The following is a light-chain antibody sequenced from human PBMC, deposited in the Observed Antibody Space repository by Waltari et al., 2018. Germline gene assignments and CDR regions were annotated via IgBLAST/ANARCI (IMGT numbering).Light chain of an antibody. CDR1: SSDVGSYNR. Sequence: QSALTQPPSVSGSPGQSVTISCTGTSSDVGSYNRVSWYQQPPGTAPKLMIYEVSNRPSGVPDRFSGSKSGHTASLTISGLQAEDEADYYCSSYTSSSTPVVFGGGTKLTVL. CDR2: EVS. CDR3: SSYTSSSTPVV. V-gene: IGLV2-18*02. J-gene: IGLJ2*01.